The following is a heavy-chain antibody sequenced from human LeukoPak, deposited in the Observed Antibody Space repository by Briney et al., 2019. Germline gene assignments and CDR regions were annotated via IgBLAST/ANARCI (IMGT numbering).Heavy chain of an antibody. CDR3: AKGKVVPATIYDY. CDR2: FSGGDGST. V-gene: IGHV3-23*01. D-gene: IGHD2-2*01. Sequence: GGSLRLSCAASGFTFSSYAMSWVRQAPGKGLEWVSGFSGGDGSTSYADSVKGRFTISRDNSKNTLYLQMNSLRAEDTAVYCCAKGKVVPATIYDYWGQGTLVTASS. J-gene: IGHJ4*02. CDR1: GFTFSSYA.